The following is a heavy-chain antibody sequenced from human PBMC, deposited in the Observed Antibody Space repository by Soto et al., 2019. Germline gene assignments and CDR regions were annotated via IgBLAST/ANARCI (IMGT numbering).Heavy chain of an antibody. D-gene: IGHD5-12*01. CDR2: TYCRSKWYN. J-gene: IGHJ6*02. V-gene: IGHV6-1*01. Sequence: SQTLSLTCAISGDSVSSNSAAWNWIRQSPSRGLEWLGRTYCRSKWYNDYAVSVKSRITINPDTSNNQFSLQLNSVTPDDTAVYYCARSYWLQFRGYYYYGMAVWGQGTTVTVSS. CDR1: GDSVSSNSAA. CDR3: ARSYWLQFRGYYYYGMAV.